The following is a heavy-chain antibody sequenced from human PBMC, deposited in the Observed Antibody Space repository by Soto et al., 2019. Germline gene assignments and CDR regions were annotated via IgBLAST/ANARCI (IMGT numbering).Heavy chain of an antibody. V-gene: IGHV3-7*01. CDR2: IKQDGSEK. J-gene: IGHJ6*03. CDR3: ARVATPEVVLMVYAIEYYYYYMDV. Sequence: EVQLVESGGGLVQPGGSLRLSCAASGFTFSSYWMSWVRQAPGKGLEWVANIKQDGSEKYYVDSVKGRFTISRDNAKNSLYLQMNSLRAEDTAVYYCARVATPEVVLMVYAIEYYYYYMDVWGKGTTVTVSS. D-gene: IGHD2-8*01. CDR1: GFTFSSYW.